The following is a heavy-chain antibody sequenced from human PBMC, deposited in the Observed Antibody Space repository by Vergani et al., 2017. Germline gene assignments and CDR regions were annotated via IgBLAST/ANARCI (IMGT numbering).Heavy chain of an antibody. CDR2: IYSTGST. J-gene: IGHJ4*02. D-gene: IGHD3-22*01. Sequence: QLQLQESGSGLVKPSQTLSLTCAVSGDSITNGGFSWNWIRQHPGKGLEWIGYIYSTGSTHHNPSLRRRINLSVDTSKNQFSLKLTSVTAADTAMYYCARMGGYDEGDAFRIGYFDSWGPGILVTVSS. CDR1: GDSITNGGFS. CDR3: ARMGGYDEGDAFRIGYFDS. V-gene: IGHV4-31*11.